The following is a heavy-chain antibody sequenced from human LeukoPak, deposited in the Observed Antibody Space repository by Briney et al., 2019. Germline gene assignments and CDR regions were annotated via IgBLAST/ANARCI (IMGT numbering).Heavy chain of an antibody. Sequence: SETLSLTCTVSGGSINSYYWSWIRQPPGKGLEWIGYIYYSGSTNYNPSLKSRVTISVDTSKNQFSLKLSSVTAADTAVYYCARSSLSSFYFQHWGQGTLVTVSS. J-gene: IGHJ1*01. CDR1: GGSINSYY. V-gene: IGHV4-59*01. D-gene: IGHD2/OR15-2a*01. CDR2: IYYSGST. CDR3: ARSSLSSFYFQH.